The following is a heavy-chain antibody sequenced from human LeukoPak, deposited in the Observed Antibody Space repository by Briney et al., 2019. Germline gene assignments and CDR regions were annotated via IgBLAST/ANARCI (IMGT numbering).Heavy chain of an antibody. CDR1: GFTFSSYE. Sequence: PGGSLRLSCAASGFTFSSYEMNWVRQAPGKGLEWVSYISSSGSNIKYADSVKGRFTISRGHAKNSVYLQMNSLRAEDTAVYYCARSPAGANYYLDVWGKGTTVTISS. J-gene: IGHJ6*03. D-gene: IGHD1-14*01. CDR2: ISSSGSNI. V-gene: IGHV3-48*03. CDR3: ARSPAGANYYLDV.